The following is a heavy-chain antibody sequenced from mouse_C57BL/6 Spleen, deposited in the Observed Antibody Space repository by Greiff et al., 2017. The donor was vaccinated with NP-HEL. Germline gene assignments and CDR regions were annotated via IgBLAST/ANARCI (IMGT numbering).Heavy chain of an antibody. D-gene: IGHD2-13*01. CDR1: GFTFSSYA. CDR3: ARDSGDGYFDV. CDR2: ISDGGSYT. J-gene: IGHJ1*03. V-gene: IGHV5-4*01. Sequence: DVKLVESGGGLVKPGGSLKLSCAASGFTFSSYAMSWVRQTPEKRLEWVATISDGGSYTYYPDNVKGRFTISRDNAKNNLYLQMSHLKSEDTAMYYCARDSGDGYFDVWGTGTTVTVSS.